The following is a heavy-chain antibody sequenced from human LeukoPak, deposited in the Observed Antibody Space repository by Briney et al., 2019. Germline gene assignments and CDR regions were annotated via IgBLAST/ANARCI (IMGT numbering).Heavy chain of an antibody. J-gene: IGHJ4*02. CDR1: GFTFSSYN. CDR3: ARNLMIFGVVSPFDY. CDR2: ITSSSSYI. V-gene: IGHV3-21*01. Sequence: GGSLRLSCAASGFTFSSYNMNWVRQAPGKGLEWVSSITSSSSYIYYADSVKGRFTISRDNAKNSLYLQMNSLRAEDTAVYYCARNLMIFGVVSPFDYWGQGTLVTVSS. D-gene: IGHD3-3*01.